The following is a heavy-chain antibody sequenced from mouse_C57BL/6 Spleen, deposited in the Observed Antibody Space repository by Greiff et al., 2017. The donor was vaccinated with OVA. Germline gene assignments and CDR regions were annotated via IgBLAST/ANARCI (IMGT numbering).Heavy chain of an antibody. D-gene: IGHD2-3*01. CDR3: ARPPDGYLYWYFDV. CDR1: GFTFSDYG. J-gene: IGHJ1*03. CDR2: ISSGSSTI. Sequence: EVQLMESGGGLVKPGGSLKLSCAASGFTFSDYGMHWVRQAPEKGLEWVAYISSGSSTIYYADTVKGRFTISRDNAKNTLFLQMTSLRSEDTAMYYCARPPDGYLYWYFDVWGTGTTVTVSS. V-gene: IGHV5-17*01.